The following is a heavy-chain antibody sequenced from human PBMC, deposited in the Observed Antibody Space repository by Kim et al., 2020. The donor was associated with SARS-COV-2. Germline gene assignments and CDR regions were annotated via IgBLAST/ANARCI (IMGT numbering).Heavy chain of an antibody. V-gene: IGHV7-4-1*02. CDR1: GYIFHTYA. Sequence: ASVKVSCKASGYIFHTYAINWVRQVPGQGLEWMGWINTNTGNPTYAQGFRGRFVFSLDTSVSTAYLQISSLKAEDSAIYYCARVGGVMATTNLHFDYWGQGTLVPVSS. CDR3: ARVGGVMATTNLHFDY. D-gene: IGHD2-21*01. J-gene: IGHJ4*02. CDR2: INTNTGNP.